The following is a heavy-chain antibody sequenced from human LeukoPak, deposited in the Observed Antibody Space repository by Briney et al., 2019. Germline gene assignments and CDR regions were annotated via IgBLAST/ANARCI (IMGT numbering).Heavy chain of an antibody. V-gene: IGHV4-4*07. CDR3: ARVGGWKFDP. Sequence: SETLSLTCTVSGGSISSYYWSWIRQPAGKGLEWIGRIYPGGSTNYNPSLKSRVTMSVDASQKQLSLKLSSVTAADTAVYYCARVGGWKFDPWGQGTLVTVSS. D-gene: IGHD2-15*01. J-gene: IGHJ5*02. CDR1: GGSISSYY. CDR2: IYPGGST.